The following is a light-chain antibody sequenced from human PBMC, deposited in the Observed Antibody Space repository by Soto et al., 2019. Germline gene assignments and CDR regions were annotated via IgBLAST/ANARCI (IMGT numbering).Light chain of an antibody. Sequence: QSALTQPASVSGSPGQSITISCTGTSSDVGGYNYVSWYQQHPGKAPKVMIYEVSNRPSGIYNRFSGSKSGNTASLTISGLQVEDEADYYCSSFTSSGTRVFGTGTKVTVL. CDR3: SSFTSSGTRV. V-gene: IGLV2-14*01. J-gene: IGLJ1*01. CDR2: EVS. CDR1: SSDVGGYNY.